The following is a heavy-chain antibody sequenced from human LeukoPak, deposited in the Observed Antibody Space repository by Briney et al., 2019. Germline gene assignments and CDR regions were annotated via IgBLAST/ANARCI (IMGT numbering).Heavy chain of an antibody. CDR1: GFTFSSYS. J-gene: IGHJ4*02. CDR2: ISSSSNYI. V-gene: IGHV3-21*01. CDR3: ARGACSSTSCYIAY. D-gene: IGHD2-2*02. Sequence: GGSLRLSCAASGFTFSSYSMNWVRQAPGKGLEWVSSISSSSNYIYYADSVKGRFTISRDNAKNSLYLQMSSLRAEDTAVYCCARGACSSTSCYIAYWGQGTLVTVSS.